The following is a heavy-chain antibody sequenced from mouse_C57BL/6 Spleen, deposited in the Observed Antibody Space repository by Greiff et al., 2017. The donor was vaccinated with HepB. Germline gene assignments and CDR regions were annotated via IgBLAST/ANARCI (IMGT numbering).Heavy chain of an antibody. CDR2: INPNNGGT. CDR1: GYTFTDYN. Sequence: VQLKQSGPELVKPGASVKMSCKASGYTFTDYNMHWVKQSHGKSLEWIGYINPNNGGTSYNQKFKGKATLTVNKSSSTAYMELRSLTSEDSAVYYCARGSTMVTRDWGQGTTLTVSS. J-gene: IGHJ2*01. CDR3: ARGSTMVTRD. D-gene: IGHD2-2*01. V-gene: IGHV1-22*01.